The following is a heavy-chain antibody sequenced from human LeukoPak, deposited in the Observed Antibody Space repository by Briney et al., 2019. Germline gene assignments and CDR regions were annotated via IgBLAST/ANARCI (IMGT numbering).Heavy chain of an antibody. J-gene: IGHJ5*02. V-gene: IGHV4-34*01. CDR1: GGSFSGYY. CDR2: INHSGST. CDR3: ARGRNYYGSGSWGFDP. D-gene: IGHD3-10*01. Sequence: SKTLSLTCAVYGGSFSGYYWSWIRQPPGKGLEWLGEINHSGSTNYNPSLKSRVTISVGTSKNQFSLKLSSVTAADTAVYYCARGRNYYGSGSWGFDPWGQGTLVTVSS.